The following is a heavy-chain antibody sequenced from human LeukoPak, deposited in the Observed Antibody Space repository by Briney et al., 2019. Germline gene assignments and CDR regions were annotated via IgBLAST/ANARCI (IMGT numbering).Heavy chain of an antibody. J-gene: IGHJ4*02. V-gene: IGHV1-46*01. Sequence: ASVKVSCKASGYSFTSNYIHWVRQAPGQGLEWMGMIYPRDGSTSYAQKFQGRVTVTRDTSTSTVHMELSGLRSEDTAVYYCARDQEAFDYWGQGTLVTVSS. CDR3: ARDQEAFDY. CDR2: IYPRDGST. CDR1: GYSFTSNY.